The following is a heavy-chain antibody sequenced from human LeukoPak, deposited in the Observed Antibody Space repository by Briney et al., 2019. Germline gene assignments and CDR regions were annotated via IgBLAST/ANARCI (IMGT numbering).Heavy chain of an antibody. J-gene: IGHJ4*02. CDR3: ARDLRCFDWFLDY. D-gene: IGHD3-9*01. CDR2: MNPNSGNT. Sequence: ASVKVSCKASGYTFTSYDINWVRQATGQGLEWMGWMNPNSGNTGYAQKFQGRVTMTRNTSISTAYMELSSLRSEDTAVYYCARDLRCFDWFLDYWGQGTLVTVSS. V-gene: IGHV1-8*01. CDR1: GYTFTSYD.